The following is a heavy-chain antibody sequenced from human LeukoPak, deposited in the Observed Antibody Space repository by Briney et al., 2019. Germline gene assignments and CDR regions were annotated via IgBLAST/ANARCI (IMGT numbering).Heavy chain of an antibody. CDR2: ISAYNGNT. CDR3: ARGVGQTTGTTGGYYFDF. Sequence: GASVKVSCKASGYTFTSYGITWVRQAPGQGLEWMGWISAYNGNTNYAQKFQGRVTMTTDTSTTTAYMELRSLRSDDTAVYYCARGVGQTTGTTGGYYFDFWGQGTLVTVSS. J-gene: IGHJ4*02. D-gene: IGHD1-1*01. V-gene: IGHV1-18*01. CDR1: GYTFTSYG.